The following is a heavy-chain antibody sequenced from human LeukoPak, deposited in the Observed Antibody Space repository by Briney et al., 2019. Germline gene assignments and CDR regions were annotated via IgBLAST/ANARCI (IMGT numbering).Heavy chain of an antibody. J-gene: IGHJ6*02. CDR3: ARVFVSGSSYGMDV. CDR2: ISSSSSYI. D-gene: IGHD3-10*01. Sequence: PGGSLRLSCAASRFSLSSYSTNCAPQAPGKGLEWVSSISSSSSYIYYADSVKGRFTISRDNAKNSLYLQMNSLRAEDTAVYYCARVFVSGSSYGMDVWGQGTTVTVSS. CDR1: RFSLSSYS. V-gene: IGHV3-21*01.